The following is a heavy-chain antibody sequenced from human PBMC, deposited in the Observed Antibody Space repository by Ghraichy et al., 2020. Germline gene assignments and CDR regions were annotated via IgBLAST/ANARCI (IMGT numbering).Heavy chain of an antibody. J-gene: IGHJ4*02. CDR3: ATIAVAGPETDEDY. V-gene: IGHV4-59*08. CDR1: GGSISSYY. Sequence: ESLNISCTVSGGSISSYYWSWIRQPPGKGLEWIGYIYYSGSTNYNPSLKSRVTISVDTSKNQFSLKLSSVTAADTAVYYCATIAVAGPETDEDYWGQGTLVTVSS. CDR2: IYYSGST. D-gene: IGHD6-19*01.